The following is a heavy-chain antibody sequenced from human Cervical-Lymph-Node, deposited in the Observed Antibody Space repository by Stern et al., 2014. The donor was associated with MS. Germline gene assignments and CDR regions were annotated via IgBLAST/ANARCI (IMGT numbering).Heavy chain of an antibody. CDR1: GFTFSNYW. Sequence: EDQLVESGGGLVQPGGTLRISCVASGFTFSNYWMHWVRQASGKGLVWVARINREGRATNNADSVKGRFSISRDNAKNTLYLEMNSLRAEDTAVYYCTKDTFGPEDYWGQGVSVTVSS. V-gene: IGHV3-74*02. CDR2: INREGRAT. CDR3: TKDTFGPEDY. J-gene: IGHJ4*02. D-gene: IGHD3-16*01.